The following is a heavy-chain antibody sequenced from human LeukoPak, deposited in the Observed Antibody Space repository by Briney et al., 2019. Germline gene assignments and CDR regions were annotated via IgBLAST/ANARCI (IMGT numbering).Heavy chain of an antibody. Sequence: GGSLRLSCAASGFTFSSYGMHWVRQAPGKGLEWVAVIWSDGITKYYADSVKGRFTISRDNSKNTLYLQMNNLRAEDTALYYCAKGLSGYVPFDYWGQGTLVTVSS. CDR2: IWSDGITK. D-gene: IGHD5-12*01. CDR3: AKGLSGYVPFDY. V-gene: IGHV3-33*06. CDR1: GFTFSSYG. J-gene: IGHJ4*02.